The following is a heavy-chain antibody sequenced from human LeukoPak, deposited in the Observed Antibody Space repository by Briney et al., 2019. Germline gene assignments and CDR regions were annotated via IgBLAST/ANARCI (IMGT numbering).Heavy chain of an antibody. V-gene: IGHV3-23*01. Sequence: GGSLRLSCAASGFTFSSYAMSWVRQAPGKGLEWVSAISGSGGSTYYADSVKGRFTISRDNSKNTLYLLMNSLRAEDTAVYYCAKEGRYSSSWYDNDYWGQGTLVTVSS. CDR2: ISGSGGST. J-gene: IGHJ4*02. CDR1: GFTFSSYA. D-gene: IGHD6-13*01. CDR3: AKEGRYSSSWYDNDY.